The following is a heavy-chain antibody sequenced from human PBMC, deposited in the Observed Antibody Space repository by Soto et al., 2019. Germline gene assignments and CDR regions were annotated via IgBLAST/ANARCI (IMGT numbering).Heavy chain of an antibody. CDR1: GGTFSSYT. CDR3: ARDGPIAARDDAFDI. CDR2: IIPILGIA. V-gene: IGHV1-69*04. J-gene: IGHJ3*02. Sequence: GASVKVSCKASGGTFSSYTISWVRQAPGQGLEWMGRIIPILGIANYAQKFQGRVTITADKSTSTAYMELSSLRSEDTAVYYCARDGPIAARDDAFDIWGQGTMVTVSS. D-gene: IGHD6-6*01.